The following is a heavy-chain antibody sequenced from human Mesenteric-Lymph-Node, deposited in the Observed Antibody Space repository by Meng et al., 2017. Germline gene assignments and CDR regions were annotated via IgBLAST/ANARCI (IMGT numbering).Heavy chain of an antibody. CDR3: ARGFLSFVRVFDY. Sequence: QWQLREAGPGLVKPSQTLSLSFTVSGGSISSGGYYWSWIRQHPGKGLEWIGEINHSGSTNYNPSLKSRVTISVDTSKNQFSLKLISVTAADTAVYYCARGFLSFVRVFDYWGQGTLVTVSS. J-gene: IGHJ4*02. V-gene: IGHV4-31*03. CDR1: GGSISSGGYY. CDR2: INHSGST. D-gene: IGHD2/OR15-2a*01.